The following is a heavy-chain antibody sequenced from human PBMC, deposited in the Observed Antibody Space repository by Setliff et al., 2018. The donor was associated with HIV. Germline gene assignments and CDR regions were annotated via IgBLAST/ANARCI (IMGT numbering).Heavy chain of an antibody. CDR3: ARVSSSWTGGYFDL. CDR1: GYTFTRYC. V-gene: IGHV1-46*01. D-gene: IGHD6-13*01. J-gene: IGHJ2*01. CDR2: INPSGGTT. Sequence: ASVKVSCKASGYTFTRYCMHWVRQAPGQGLEWMGIINPSGGTTSYAQHFQDRVTMTRDTSTSTDYMELSSLRSDDTAVYYCARVSSSWTGGYFDLWGRGTLVTVS.